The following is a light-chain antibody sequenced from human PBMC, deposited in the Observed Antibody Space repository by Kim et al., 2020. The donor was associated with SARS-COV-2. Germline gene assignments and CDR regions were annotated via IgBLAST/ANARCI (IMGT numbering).Light chain of an antibody. CDR1: QSVSSSY. CDR3: QQYGSSPGT. V-gene: IGKV3-20*01. J-gene: IGKJ1*01. Sequence: QGERANRSCRASQSVSSSYLAWYQQKPGQAPRLLIYGASSRATGIPDRFSGSGSGTDFTLTISRLEPEDFAVYYCQQYGSSPGTFGQGTKVDIK. CDR2: GAS.